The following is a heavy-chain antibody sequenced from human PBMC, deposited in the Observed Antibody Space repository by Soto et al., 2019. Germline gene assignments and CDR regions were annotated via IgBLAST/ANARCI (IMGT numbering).Heavy chain of an antibody. CDR2: IYYSGST. D-gene: IGHD3-10*01. V-gene: IGHV4-61*01. CDR1: GGSVSSGSYY. Sequence: QVQLQESGPGLVKPSETLSLTCTVSGGSVSSGSYYWSWIRQPPGKGLEWIGYIYYSGSTNYNPSRKRRGTISVDTSKNQFSLKLSSVTAADTAVYYCGRVQYGSGSYYVDYWGQGTLVTVSS. J-gene: IGHJ4*02. CDR3: GRVQYGSGSYYVDY.